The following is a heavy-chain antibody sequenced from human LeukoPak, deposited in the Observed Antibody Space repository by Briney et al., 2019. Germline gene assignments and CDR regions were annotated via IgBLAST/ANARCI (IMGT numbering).Heavy chain of an antibody. CDR2: VKSDGSRT. D-gene: IGHD6-13*01. Sequence: GGSLRLSCAASGFTFSSYWMHWVRQAPGKGLVWVSRVKSDGSRTGYADSVKGRFTISRDNAKNTLYLQMNSPRAEDTAIYYCVREKAVAFDYWGQGTLVTVSS. CDR3: VREKAVAFDY. J-gene: IGHJ4*02. CDR1: GFTFSSYW. V-gene: IGHV3-74*01.